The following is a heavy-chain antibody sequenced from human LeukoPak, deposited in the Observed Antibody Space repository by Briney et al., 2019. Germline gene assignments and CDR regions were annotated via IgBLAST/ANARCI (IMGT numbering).Heavy chain of an antibody. J-gene: IGHJ4*02. Sequence: PSETPSLTCTVSNASMTYYYWSWIRQPPGKGLEWIGYIYYSGSINYNPSLKSRVTISIDTSKNQFSLKLSSVTAADTALYYCARHIGGAGRFDSWGQGTLVTVSS. D-gene: IGHD1-26*01. CDR1: NASMTYYY. CDR2: IYYSGSI. CDR3: ARHIGGAGRFDS. V-gene: IGHV4-59*08.